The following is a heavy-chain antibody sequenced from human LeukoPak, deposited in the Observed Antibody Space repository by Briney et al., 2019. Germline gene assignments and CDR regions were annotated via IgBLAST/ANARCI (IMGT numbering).Heavy chain of an antibody. V-gene: IGHV3-30*03. CDR2: ISYDGSNK. Sequence: PGGSLRLSCAASGFTFSSYGMHWVRQAPGKGLEWVSIISYDGSNKYYTDSVKGRFTISRDNSKNTLFLQMNSLRAGDTAVYYCARHPGDFTGIVKYYYMDVWGKGTTVTVSS. CDR3: ARHPGDFTGIVKYYYMDV. D-gene: IGHD1-26*01. J-gene: IGHJ6*03. CDR1: GFTFSSYG.